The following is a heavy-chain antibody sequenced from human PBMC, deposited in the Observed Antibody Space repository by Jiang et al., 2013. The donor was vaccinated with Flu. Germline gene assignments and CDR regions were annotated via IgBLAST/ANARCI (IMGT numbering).Heavy chain of an antibody. D-gene: IGHD6-13*01. Sequence: LLKPSETLSLTCTVSGGFLSSYYWSWIRQPPGKGLEWIGYIYYSGSTNYNPSLKSRVTISVDTSKNQFSLKLSSVTAADTALYYCARARAPEIAAYYFDYWGRGTLVTVSS. CDR2: IYYSGST. J-gene: IGHJ4*02. V-gene: IGHV4-59*01. CDR1: GGFLSSYY. CDR3: ARARAPEIAAYYFDY.